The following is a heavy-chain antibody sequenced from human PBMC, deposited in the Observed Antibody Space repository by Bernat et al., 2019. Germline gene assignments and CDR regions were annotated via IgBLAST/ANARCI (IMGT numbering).Heavy chain of an antibody. CDR3: ARGYCSGGSCYSVWFDP. D-gene: IGHD2-15*01. J-gene: IGHJ5*02. Sequence: EVQLVESGGGLIQPGGSLRLSCAASGVTVSSNFMSWVRQAPGKGLEWVSIIYSGGSTYYADSVKGRFTISRDNSKNTLYLQMNSLRAEDTAVYYCARGYCSGGSCYSVWFDPWGQGTLVTVSS. CDR1: GVTVSSNF. V-gene: IGHV3-53*01. CDR2: IYSGGST.